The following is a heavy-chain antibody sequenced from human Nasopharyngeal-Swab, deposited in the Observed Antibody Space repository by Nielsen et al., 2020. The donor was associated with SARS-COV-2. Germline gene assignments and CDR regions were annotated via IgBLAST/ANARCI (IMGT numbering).Heavy chain of an antibody. CDR1: GFTFSSYD. Sequence: GESLKISCAASGFTFSSYDMHWVRQATGKGLEWVSAIGTAGDTYYPGSVKGRFTISRENAKNSLYLQMNSLRAGDTAVYYCGRAHYGGTYYYYYGMDVWGQGTTVTVSS. V-gene: IGHV3-13*01. CDR2: IGTAGDT. J-gene: IGHJ6*02. CDR3: GRAHYGGTYYYYYGMDV. D-gene: IGHD4-23*01.